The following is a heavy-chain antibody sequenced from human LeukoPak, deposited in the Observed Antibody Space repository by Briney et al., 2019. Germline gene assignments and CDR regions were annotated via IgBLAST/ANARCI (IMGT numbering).Heavy chain of an antibody. D-gene: IGHD3-22*01. CDR2: IYTSGST. CDR3: ARAASQDYYDSSGYYPNFDY. CDR1: GGSISSYY. Sequence: SETLSLTCTVSGGSISSYYWSWIRQPAGKGLEWIGRIYTSGSTNYNPSLKSRVTISVDTSKNQFSLKLSSVTAADTAVYYCARAASQDYYDSSGYYPNFDYWGQGTLVTVSS. V-gene: IGHV4-4*07. J-gene: IGHJ4*02.